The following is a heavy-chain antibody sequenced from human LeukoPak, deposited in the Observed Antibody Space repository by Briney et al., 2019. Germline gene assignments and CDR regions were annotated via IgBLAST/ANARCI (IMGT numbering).Heavy chain of an antibody. D-gene: IGHD1-26*01. J-gene: IGHJ5*02. V-gene: IGHV4-34*01. CDR3: ARASGSSSVWFDP. CDR2: IYHSGST. CDR1: GGSFSGYY. Sequence: PSETLSLTCAVYGGSFSGYYWSWIRQPPGKGLEWIGSIYHSGSTYYNPSLKSRVTISVDTSKNQFSLKLSSVTAADTAVYYCARASGSSSVWFDPWGQGTLVTVSS.